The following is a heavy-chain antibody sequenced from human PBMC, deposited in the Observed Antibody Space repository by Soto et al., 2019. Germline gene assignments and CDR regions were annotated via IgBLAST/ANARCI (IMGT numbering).Heavy chain of an antibody. CDR3: ARDGYSSSWTSYYYYGMDV. V-gene: IGHV1-2*04. CDR1: GYTFTGYY. J-gene: IGHJ6*02. Sequence: QVQLVQSGAEVKKPGASVKVSCKASGYTFTGYYMHWVRPAPGQGLEWMGWINPNSGGTNYAQKFQGWVTMTRDTSISTAYMELSRLRSDDTAVYYCARDGYSSSWTSYYYYGMDVWGQGTTVTVSS. D-gene: IGHD6-13*01. CDR2: INPNSGGT.